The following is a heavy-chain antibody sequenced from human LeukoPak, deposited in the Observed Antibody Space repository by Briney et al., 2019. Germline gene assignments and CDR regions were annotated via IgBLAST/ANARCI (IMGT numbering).Heavy chain of an antibody. Sequence: GGSLRLSCAASGFAFRSYWMSWVRQAPGKGLEWVAYIKQDGSEKYYVDSVKGRFTISRDNAKNSLYLQMNSLRAEDTAVYYCARSSMITFGGVIVKAFDIWGQGTMVTVSS. CDR3: ARSSMITFGGVIVKAFDI. CDR2: IKQDGSEK. J-gene: IGHJ3*02. D-gene: IGHD3-16*02. CDR1: GFAFRSYW. V-gene: IGHV3-7*03.